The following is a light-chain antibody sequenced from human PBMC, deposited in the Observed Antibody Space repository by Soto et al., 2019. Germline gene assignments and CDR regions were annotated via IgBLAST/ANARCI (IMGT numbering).Light chain of an antibody. CDR3: LQYQSYWT. Sequence: DIPMTQSPSTLSASVGDRVSITCRASQSISRQLAWYQQKPGKAPNLLIYQASNLETGVPSKFTGSGSGTEFTLTISSLQPDDVATYYGLQYQSYWTFGQGTKVEVK. CDR2: QAS. CDR1: QSISRQ. J-gene: IGKJ1*01. V-gene: IGKV1-5*03.